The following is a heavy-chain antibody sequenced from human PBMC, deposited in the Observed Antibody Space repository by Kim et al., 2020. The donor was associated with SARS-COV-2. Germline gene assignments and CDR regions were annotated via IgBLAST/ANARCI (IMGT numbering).Heavy chain of an antibody. CDR3: ARLRGGPRGYYGMDV. D-gene: IGHD3-16*01. Sequence: GESLKISCQGSGYSFTGYWISWVRQMPGKGLEWMGRIDPSDSYIDYNPSFQGHVTISGDMSISSVFLQWSSLKASDSAIYYCARLRGGPRGYYGMDVWGQGTTITVSS. CDR2: IDPSDSYI. V-gene: IGHV5-10-1*01. J-gene: IGHJ6*02. CDR1: GYSFTGYW.